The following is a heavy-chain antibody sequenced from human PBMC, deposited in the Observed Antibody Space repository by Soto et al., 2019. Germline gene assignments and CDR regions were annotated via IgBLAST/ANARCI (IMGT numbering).Heavy chain of an antibody. D-gene: IGHD6-6*01. CDR1: GGSISSGGYY. V-gene: IGHV4-31*03. CDR3: ARAGQSSSSEGANWFDP. Sequence: PSETLSLTCTVSGGSISSGGYYWSWIRQHPGKGLEWIGYIYYSGSTYYNPSLKSRLTISVDTSKNQFSLQLSSVTAADTAVYYCARAGQSSSSEGANWFDPWGQGTLVPVSA. CDR2: IYYSGST. J-gene: IGHJ5*02.